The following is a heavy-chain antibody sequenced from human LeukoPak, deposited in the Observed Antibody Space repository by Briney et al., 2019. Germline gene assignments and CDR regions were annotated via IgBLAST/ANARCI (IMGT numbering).Heavy chain of an antibody. Sequence: GGSLRLSCAGSGFSFSAYSMNWVRQAPGKGLEWISSISSNSSTIKYADSVKGRFTISRDNAKNSLYLQMNSLRAEDTAVYYCAELGITMIGGVWGKGTTVTISS. D-gene: IGHD3-10*02. CDR1: GFSFSAYS. CDR3: AELGITMIGGV. CDR2: ISSNSSTI. V-gene: IGHV3-48*04. J-gene: IGHJ6*04.